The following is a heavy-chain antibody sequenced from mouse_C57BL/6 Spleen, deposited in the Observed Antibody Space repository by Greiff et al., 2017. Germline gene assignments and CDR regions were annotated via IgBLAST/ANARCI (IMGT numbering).Heavy chain of an antibody. J-gene: IGHJ3*01. Sequence: EVQLQQSGPELVKPGASVKISCKASGYTFTDYYMTWVKQSHGKSLEWIGDINPNNGGTSYNQKFKGKATLTVDKSSSTAYMELRSLTSEDSAVYYCAEVVATRDFAYWGQGTLVTVSA. CDR1: GYTFTDYY. V-gene: IGHV1-26*01. CDR2: INPNNGGT. CDR3: AEVVATRDFAY. D-gene: IGHD1-1*01.